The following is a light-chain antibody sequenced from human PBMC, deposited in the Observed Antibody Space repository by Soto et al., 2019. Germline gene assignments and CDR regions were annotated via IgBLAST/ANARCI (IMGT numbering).Light chain of an antibody. CDR2: SNN. Sequence: QSALTQPPSASGTPGQRVTIPCSGSSSNIGSNTVNWYQQLPGTAPKLLIYSNNQRPSGVPDRFSGSKSGTSASLAISGLQSEDEADYYCAAWDDSLNGLVFGTGTKVTVL. CDR1: SSNIGSNT. J-gene: IGLJ1*01. CDR3: AAWDDSLNGLV. V-gene: IGLV1-44*01.